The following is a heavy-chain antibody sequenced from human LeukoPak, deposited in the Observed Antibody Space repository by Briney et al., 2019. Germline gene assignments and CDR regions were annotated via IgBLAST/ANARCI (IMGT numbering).Heavy chain of an antibody. CDR3: ARGIMHYGSGRFYNVYYNYMDV. D-gene: IGHD3-10*01. CDR2: IYYGGST. CDR1: GGSISSSSYY. J-gene: IGHJ6*03. Sequence: SETLSLTCTVSGGSISSSSYYWGWIRQPPGKGLEWIGSIYYGGSTYYNPSLKSRVTMSVDTSKNQFSLNLTSVTAADRGVYYCARGIMHYGSGRFYNVYYNYMDVWGKGTTVTISS. V-gene: IGHV4-39*07.